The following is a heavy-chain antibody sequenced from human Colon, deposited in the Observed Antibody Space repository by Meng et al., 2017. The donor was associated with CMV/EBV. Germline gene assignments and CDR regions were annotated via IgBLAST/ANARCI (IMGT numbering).Heavy chain of an antibody. CDR1: GYTFTGFY. J-gene: IGHJ4*02. CDR2: IDPNSGGT. V-gene: IGHV1-2*02. Sequence: ASVLVSCKASGYTFTGFYIPWLRQAPGQGLEWMGWIDPNSGGTNSAQKFQGRVTVTRDTSISTAYMELSRLTADDTALYYCARRNCRSQSWFQFSFDYWGQGTLVTVSS. CDR3: ARRNCRSQSWFQFSFDY. D-gene: IGHD6-13*01.